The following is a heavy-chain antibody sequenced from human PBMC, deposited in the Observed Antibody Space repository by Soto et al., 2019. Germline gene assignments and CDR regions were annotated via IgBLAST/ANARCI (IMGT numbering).Heavy chain of an antibody. CDR2: VYYSGST. CDR1: GGSISSGGYY. D-gene: IGHD3-9*01. J-gene: IGHJ5*02. V-gene: IGHV4-31*03. CDR3: ARERYYDILTGYYRGFDP. Sequence: TLSLTCTVSGGSISSGGYYWSWIREHPGKGLEWIGYVYYSGSTYYPPSLKSRVTISVDTSKNQFSLKLSSVTAADTAVYYCARERYYDILTGYYRGFDPWGQGTLVTVSS.